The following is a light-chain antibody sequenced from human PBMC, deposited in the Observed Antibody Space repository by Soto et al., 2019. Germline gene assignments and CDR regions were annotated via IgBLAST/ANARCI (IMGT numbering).Light chain of an antibody. CDR1: QSVSSSY. Sequence: IVLTQSPGTLCLSPGERATLSCRASQSVSSSYLAWYQQKPGQAPRLLIYGASSRATGIPDRFSGSGSGTDFTLTISRLEPEDFAVYFCQQYTGPPTTFGQGTRLEIK. CDR3: QQYTGPPTT. J-gene: IGKJ5*01. V-gene: IGKV3-20*01. CDR2: GAS.